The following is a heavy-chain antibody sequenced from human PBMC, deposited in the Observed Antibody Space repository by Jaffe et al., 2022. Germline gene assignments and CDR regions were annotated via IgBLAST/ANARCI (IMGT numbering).Heavy chain of an antibody. Sequence: QVQLQESGPGLVKPSETLSLTCTVSGGSISSYYWSWIRQPPGKGLEWIGYIYYSGSTNYNPSLKSRVTISVDTSKNQFSLKLSSVTAADTAVYYCAREAVDTAMVTDPWRAYNYMDVWGKGTTVTVSS. V-gene: IGHV4-59*01. CDR3: AREAVDTAMVTDPWRAYNYMDV. CDR2: IYYSGST. CDR1: GGSISSYY. D-gene: IGHD5-18*01. J-gene: IGHJ6*03.